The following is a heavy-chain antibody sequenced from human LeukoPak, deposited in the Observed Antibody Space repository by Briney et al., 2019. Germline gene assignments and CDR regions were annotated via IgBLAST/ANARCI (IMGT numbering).Heavy chain of an antibody. CDR2: INHSGST. V-gene: IGHV4-34*01. Sequence: SETLSLTCAVYGGSFSGYYWSWIRQPPGKGLEWIGEINHSGSTNYDPSLKSRVTISVDTFKNQFSLKLSSVTAADTAVYYCARGPVGCVLFDYWGQGTLVTVSS. CDR3: ARGPVGCVLFDY. CDR1: GGSFSGYY. D-gene: IGHD6-19*01. J-gene: IGHJ4*02.